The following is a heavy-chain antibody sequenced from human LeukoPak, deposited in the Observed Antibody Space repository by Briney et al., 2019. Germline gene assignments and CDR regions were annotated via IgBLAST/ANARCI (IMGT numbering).Heavy chain of an antibody. CDR2: IKQDGSEK. J-gene: IGHJ6*03. V-gene: IGHV3-7*01. Sequence: PGGSLRLSCAAAGFTFSSYWMSWVRQAPGKGLEWVANIKQDGSEKYYVDSVKGRFTISRDNAKNSLYLQMNSLRAEDTAVYYCARVAIGWYMDVWGKGTTVTVSS. CDR3: ARVAIGWYMDV. CDR1: GFTFSSYW.